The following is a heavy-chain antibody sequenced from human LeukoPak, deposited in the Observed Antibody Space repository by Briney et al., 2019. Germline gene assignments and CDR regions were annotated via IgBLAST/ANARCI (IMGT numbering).Heavy chain of an antibody. CDR1: GGSISSYY. CDR2: IYYSGST. CDR3: ARHQLAYSSGWYFNY. Sequence: SETLSLTCTVSGGSISSYYWSWIRQPPGKGLEWIGYIYYSGSTNYNPSLKSRVTISVDASKNQFSLKLSSVTAADTAVYYCARHQLAYSSGWYFNYLGQGTLVTVSS. V-gene: IGHV4-59*08. J-gene: IGHJ4*02. D-gene: IGHD6-19*01.